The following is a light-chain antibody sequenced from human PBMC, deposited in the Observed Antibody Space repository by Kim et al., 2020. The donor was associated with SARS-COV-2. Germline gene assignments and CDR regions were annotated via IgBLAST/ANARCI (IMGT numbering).Light chain of an antibody. J-gene: IGLJ2*01. V-gene: IGLV1-47*01. CDR3: AAWDDNLSGVV. CDR2: RNY. Sequence: ELTQPHSASGTPGQKVTITCSGGSSNVGGNYVYWYRQIPGTAPKLLIHRNYQRPSGVPDRFSGSKSGTSASLAISGLRSEDEAGYYCAAWDDNLSGVVFVGGTQLADL. CDR1: SSNVGGNY.